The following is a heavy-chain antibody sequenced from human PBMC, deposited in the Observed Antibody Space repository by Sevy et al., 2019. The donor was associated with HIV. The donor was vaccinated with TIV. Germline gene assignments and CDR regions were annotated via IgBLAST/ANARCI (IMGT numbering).Heavy chain of an antibody. V-gene: IGHV4-39*01. J-gene: IGHJ5*02. CDR2: IYYSGST. CDR3: ARLSMVQGVIGNWFDP. CDR1: GGSISSSSYY. D-gene: IGHD3-10*01. Sequence: SETLSLTCTVSGGSISSSSYYWGWIRQPPGKGLEWIGSIYYSGSTYYNPSLKSRVTISVDTSKNQFSLKLSSVTAADTAVYYCARLSMVQGVIGNWFDPWGQGTLVTVSS.